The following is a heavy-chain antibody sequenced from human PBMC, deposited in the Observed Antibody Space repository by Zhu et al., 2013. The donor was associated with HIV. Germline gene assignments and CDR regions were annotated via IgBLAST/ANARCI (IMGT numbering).Heavy chain of an antibody. V-gene: IGHV1-18*01. CDR2: VSTSKGDT. Sequence: QVQLVQSGAEVKKPGSSVRVSCKASGGTFSNFALSWVRQAPGQGLEWVGWVSTSKGDTVYAQNLKDRVTMTTDTTTSTAYMELRSLISDDTGIYYCARDWEGTTKTTSDYWGQGTSVTVSP. CDR3: ARDWEGTTKTTSDY. D-gene: IGHD1-1*01. J-gene: IGHJ3*01. CDR1: GGTFSNFA.